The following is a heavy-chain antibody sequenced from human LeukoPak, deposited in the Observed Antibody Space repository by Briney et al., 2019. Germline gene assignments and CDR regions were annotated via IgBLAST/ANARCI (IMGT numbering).Heavy chain of an antibody. Sequence: PGGSLRLSCAASGFTFSSYGMHWVRQAPGKGLEWVAVIWYDGSNKYYADSVKGRFTISRDNSKNTLYLQMNSLRAEDTAVYYCARDLFGGPASSGSSPIGYWGQGTLVTVSS. V-gene: IGHV3-33*01. CDR2: IWYDGSNK. CDR3: ARDLFGGPASSGSSPIGY. J-gene: IGHJ4*02. CDR1: GFTFSSYG. D-gene: IGHD1-26*01.